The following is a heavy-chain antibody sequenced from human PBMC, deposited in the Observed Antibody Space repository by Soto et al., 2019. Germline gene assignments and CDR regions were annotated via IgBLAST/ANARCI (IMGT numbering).Heavy chain of an antibody. J-gene: IGHJ4*02. CDR3: AKGVSSGWNREDY. CDR2: ISGSGGST. CDR1: GFTFSNYA. D-gene: IGHD6-19*01. V-gene: IGHV3-23*01. Sequence: EVQLLESGGGLVQPGGSLRLSCAASGFTFSNYAMSWVRQAPGKGLEWVSAISGSGGSTYYADSVKGRFTISRDNSKNTLYLQMNSLRAEDTAVYYCAKGVSSGWNREDYWGQGTLVTVSS.